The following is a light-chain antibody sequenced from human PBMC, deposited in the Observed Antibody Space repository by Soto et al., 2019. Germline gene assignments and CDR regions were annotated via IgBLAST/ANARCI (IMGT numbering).Light chain of an antibody. CDR1: QSVYNNY. CDR2: GAS. Sequence: EIVLTQSPGTLSLSPGVRATLSCRASQSVYNNYLAWYQQKPGQAPRLLIYGASSRATGIPDRFGGSGSGADFTLTISRLEPEDFAVYYCPQYGSSLAFGPGTKVDIK. V-gene: IGKV3-20*01. CDR3: PQYGSSLA. J-gene: IGKJ3*01.